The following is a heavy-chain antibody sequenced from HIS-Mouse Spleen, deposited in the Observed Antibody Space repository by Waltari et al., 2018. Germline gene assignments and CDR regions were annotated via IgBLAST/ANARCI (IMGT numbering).Heavy chain of an antibody. CDR2: IDYSGST. CDR1: GGSISSIRHY. D-gene: IGHD6-13*01. Sequence: QLQLQESGPGLVKPSETLSLTCTVSGGSISSIRHYWGWPRQPPGKGREWIGSIDYSGSTYYNPSLKGRVTISVDTSKNQFSLKLSSVTAADTAVYYCAREIPYSSSWYDWYFDLWGRGTLVTVSS. J-gene: IGHJ2*01. CDR3: AREIPYSSSWYDWYFDL. V-gene: IGHV4-39*07.